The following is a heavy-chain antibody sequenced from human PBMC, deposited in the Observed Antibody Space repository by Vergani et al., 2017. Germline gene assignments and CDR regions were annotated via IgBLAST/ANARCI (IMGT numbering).Heavy chain of an antibody. D-gene: IGHD3-16*01. J-gene: IGHJ3*02. CDR3: ARERYYDYIWGSHIDALDI. CDR2: ISSGSSYL. Sequence: VQLVESEGGVVQPGRSLTLSCVASGFTFSSHGMHWVRQAPGKGLEWVSSISSGSSYLHYADSVKGRFSVSRDNARNSVYLQMNSLRAEDTAVYYCARERYYDYIWGSHIDALDIWGQGTMVSVSS. V-gene: IGHV3-21*02. CDR1: GFTFSSHG.